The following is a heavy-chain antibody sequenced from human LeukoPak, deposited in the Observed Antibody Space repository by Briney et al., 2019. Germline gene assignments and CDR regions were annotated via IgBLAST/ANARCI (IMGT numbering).Heavy chain of an antibody. Sequence: GGSLRLSCAASGFTFSSYAMSWVRQAPGKGLEWFSAISGSGGGTYYADSVKGRFTISRDTSKNTLYLQMNSLRAEDTAVYYCAKDLRTLDAFDIWGQGTMVTVSS. CDR3: AKDLRTLDAFDI. J-gene: IGHJ3*02. V-gene: IGHV3-23*01. CDR2: ISGSGGGT. CDR1: GFTFSSYA.